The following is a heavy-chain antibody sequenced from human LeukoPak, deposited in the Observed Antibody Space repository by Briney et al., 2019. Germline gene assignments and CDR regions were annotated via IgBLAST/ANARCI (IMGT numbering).Heavy chain of an antibody. Sequence: GGSLRLSCAASGFTFSSYSMNWVRQAPGKGLEWVSSISSSSSYIYYADSVKGRFTISRDNAKNSLYLQMNSLRAEDTAVYYCARDLEGSSSLYDYWGQGTLVTVSS. V-gene: IGHV3-21*01. CDR3: ARDLEGSSSLYDY. CDR1: GFTFSSYS. D-gene: IGHD6-6*01. J-gene: IGHJ4*02. CDR2: ISSSSSYI.